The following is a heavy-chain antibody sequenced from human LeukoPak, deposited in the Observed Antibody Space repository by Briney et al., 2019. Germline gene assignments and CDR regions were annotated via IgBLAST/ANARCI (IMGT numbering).Heavy chain of an antibody. CDR2: INPNSGGT. V-gene: IGHV1-2*06. Sequence: ASVKVSCKASGYTFTVYYMHWVRQAPGQGLEWMGRINPNSGGTNYAQKFQGRVTMTRDTSISTAYMELSRLRSDDTAVYYCASSTPGYSSSWYGWGQGTLVTVSS. D-gene: IGHD6-13*01. CDR1: GYTFTVYY. CDR3: ASSTPGYSSSWYG. J-gene: IGHJ4*02.